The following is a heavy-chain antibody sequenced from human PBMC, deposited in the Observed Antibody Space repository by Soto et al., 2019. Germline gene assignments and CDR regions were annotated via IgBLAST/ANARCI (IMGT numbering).Heavy chain of an antibody. V-gene: IGHV3-23*01. D-gene: IGHD5-18*01. J-gene: IGHJ4*02. Sequence: GGSLRLSCAASGFTFSSYAMNWVRQAPGKGLEWVAGISSSGGTTYQADSAKGRFTISRDNSKNTLFLQMNSLRAEDTAVYYCAKDQARGYNYGPDYWGQGTLVTVAS. CDR2: ISSSGGTT. CDR3: AKDQARGYNYGPDY. CDR1: GFTFSSYA.